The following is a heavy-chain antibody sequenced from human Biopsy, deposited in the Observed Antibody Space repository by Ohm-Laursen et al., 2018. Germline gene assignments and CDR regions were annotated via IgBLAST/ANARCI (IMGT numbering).Heavy chain of an antibody. V-gene: IGHV1-18*01. Sequence: SVKVSCKTSGYNFISYSINWVRQAPGQGLEWMGWIRPLNGDTKYGQEFQDRVTMTTDTSTSTVYMELTSLRSDDTAVYYCARGEVTFGELIVSLDSWGQGTLVTVSS. CDR1: GYNFISYS. J-gene: IGHJ4*02. CDR3: ARGEVTFGELIVSLDS. D-gene: IGHD3-16*02. CDR2: IRPLNGDT.